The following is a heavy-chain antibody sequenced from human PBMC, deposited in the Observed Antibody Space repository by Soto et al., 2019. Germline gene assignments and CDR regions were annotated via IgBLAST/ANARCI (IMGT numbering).Heavy chain of an antibody. CDR1: GFTFSSYA. V-gene: IGHV3-23*01. J-gene: IGHJ4*02. D-gene: IGHD3-3*01. CDR3: AKDLYGVSDYYFDY. CDR2: INSRSGTT. Sequence: GGSLRLSCAASGFTFSSYAMSWVRQAPGKGLEWVSTINSRSGTTFYADSVKGRFTISRDNSKNTLYLQMNSLRAEDTAVYYCAKDLYGVSDYYFDYWGQGTLVTVSS.